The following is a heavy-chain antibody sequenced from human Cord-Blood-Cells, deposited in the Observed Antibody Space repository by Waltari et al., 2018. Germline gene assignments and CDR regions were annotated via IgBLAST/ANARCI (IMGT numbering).Heavy chain of an antibody. CDR2: ISYDGSNK. J-gene: IGHJ4*02. D-gene: IGHD6-6*01. V-gene: IGHV3-30-3*01. Sequence: QVQLVESGGGVVQPGRSLRLSCAASGSTFSSYAMHWVRQAPGKGLEWVAVISYDGSNKYYADSVKGRFTISRDNSKNTLYLQMNSLRAEDTAVYYCARDYKGIAARLDYWGQGTLVTVSS. CDR1: GSTFSSYA. CDR3: ARDYKGIAARLDY.